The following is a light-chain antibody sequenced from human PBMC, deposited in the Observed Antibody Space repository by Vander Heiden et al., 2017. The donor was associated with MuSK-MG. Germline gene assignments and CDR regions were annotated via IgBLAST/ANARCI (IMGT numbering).Light chain of an antibody. J-gene: IGKJ1*01. V-gene: IGKV3-15*01. CDR1: QSVSSR. CDR3: QQYNNWPST. CDR2: GAS. Sequence: EIEMTQSPATLSVSPGERATLSCRASQSVSSRLAWYQQKPGQAPRLLIYGASTRATGIPARFSGSGSGTEFTLTISSLQSEDFAVYYCQQYNNWPSTFGQGTRLEIK.